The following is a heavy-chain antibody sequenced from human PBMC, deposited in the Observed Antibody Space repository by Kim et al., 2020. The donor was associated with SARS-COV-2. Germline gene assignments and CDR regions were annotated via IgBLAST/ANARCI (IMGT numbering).Heavy chain of an antibody. CDR2: IYYSGTT. Sequence: SETLSLTCTVSGGSISSSSYYWGWIRQPQGKGLEWIGSIYYSGTTYYNPSLKSRVTISVDTSKNQFSLKLSSVTAADTAVYYCASPKTGGGWYFDLWGRGTLVTVSS. V-gene: IGHV4-39*01. D-gene: IGHD3-16*01. J-gene: IGHJ2*01. CDR1: GGSISSSSYY. CDR3: ASPKTGGGWYFDL.